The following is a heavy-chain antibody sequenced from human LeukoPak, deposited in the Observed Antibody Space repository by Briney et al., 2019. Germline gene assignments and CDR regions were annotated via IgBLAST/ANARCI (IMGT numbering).Heavy chain of an antibody. CDR1: GYSISSGYY. CDR3: ARVGITGIKED. D-gene: IGHD1-20*01. CDR2: IYHSGSI. V-gene: IGHV4-38-2*02. J-gene: IGHJ4*02. Sequence: PSETLSLTCTVSGYSISSGYYWGWIRRPPGKGLEWIGSIYHSGSIYYNPSLKSRVTISVDTSKNQFFLKLSSVTAADTAVYYCARVGITGIKEDWGQGTLVTVSS.